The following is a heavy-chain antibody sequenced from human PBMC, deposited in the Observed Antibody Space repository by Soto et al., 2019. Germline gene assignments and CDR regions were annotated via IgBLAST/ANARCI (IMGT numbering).Heavy chain of an antibody. CDR3: ARQLSAELVYYFDY. Sequence: QLQLQESGPGLVKPSETLSLTCTVSGGSISSSSYYWGWIRQPPGKGLEWIGSIYYSGSTYYNPSLKSRVTISVDTSKNQFSLKLSSVTAADTAVYYCARQLSAELVYYFDYWGQGTLVTVSS. D-gene: IGHD2-8*01. V-gene: IGHV4-39*01. CDR1: GGSISSSSYY. CDR2: IYYSGST. J-gene: IGHJ4*02.